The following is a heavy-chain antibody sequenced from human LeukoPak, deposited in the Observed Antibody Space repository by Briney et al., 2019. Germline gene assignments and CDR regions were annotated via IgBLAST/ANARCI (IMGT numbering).Heavy chain of an antibody. J-gene: IGHJ4*02. CDR2: IRTSDTFI. V-gene: IGHV3-48*03. Sequence: PGGSLRLSCAASGFSFTDYEMNWVRPAPGKGLEWIAFIRTSDTFIYYADSVKGRFTISRDNSKNSLYLQMNSLRAEDTAVYFCARDSGYSYGLFDYWGQGTLVTVSS. CDR1: GFSFTDYE. CDR3: ARDSGYSYGLFDY. D-gene: IGHD5-18*01.